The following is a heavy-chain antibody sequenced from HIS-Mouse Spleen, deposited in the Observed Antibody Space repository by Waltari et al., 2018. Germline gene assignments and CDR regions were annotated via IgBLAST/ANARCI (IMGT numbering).Heavy chain of an antibody. V-gene: IGHV4-39*07. Sequence: QLQLQESGPGLVKPSETLSLTCTVPGGSISSSSYHWGWIRQPPGKGLAWIGSIYYSGSTYYTPSLKSRVTISVDTSKNQFSLKLSSVTAADTAVYYCAREIPYSSSWYDWYFDLWGRGTLVTVSS. CDR3: AREIPYSSSWYDWYFDL. D-gene: IGHD6-13*01. CDR1: GGSISSSSYH. J-gene: IGHJ2*01. CDR2: IYYSGST.